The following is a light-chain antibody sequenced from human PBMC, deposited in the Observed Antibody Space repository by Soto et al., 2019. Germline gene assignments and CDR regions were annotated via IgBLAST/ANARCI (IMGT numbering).Light chain of an antibody. CDR1: QSIGDW. J-gene: IGKJ5*01. CDR2: DVS. Sequence: DIQMTQSPSTLSASVGDRVIITCRASQSIGDWLAWYQQKPGKAPKVLIYDVSRLESGVPSRFSGSGSGTKFTLTISSLQPDDFAIYYCQQYVDYPLTFGGGTRLEIK. CDR3: QQYVDYPLT. V-gene: IGKV1-5*01.